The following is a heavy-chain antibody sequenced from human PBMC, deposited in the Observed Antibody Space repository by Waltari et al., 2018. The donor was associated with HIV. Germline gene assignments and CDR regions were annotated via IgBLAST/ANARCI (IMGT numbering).Heavy chain of an antibody. Sequence: EVQLVESGGGLVQPGGSLRLSCSASGFIFSTYSMNWVRQSPGKGLEWVSYISSSSSNIYYADSVKGRFTISRDNAKNSLHLQMNSLRADDTAVYYCARDENWFDPWGQGTLVTVSS. V-gene: IGHV3-48*01. CDR2: ISSSSSNI. J-gene: IGHJ5*02. CDR1: GFIFSTYS. CDR3: ARDENWFDP.